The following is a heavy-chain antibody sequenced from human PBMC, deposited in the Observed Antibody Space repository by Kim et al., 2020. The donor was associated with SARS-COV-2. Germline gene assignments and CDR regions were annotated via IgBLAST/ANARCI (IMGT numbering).Heavy chain of an antibody. V-gene: IGHV3-23*01. Sequence: YADSVKGRFTISRDNSKNTLYLQMNNLRAEDTAIYYCAKGLGTFAYGMDVWDQGTTVTVSS. J-gene: IGHJ6*02. D-gene: IGHD3-16*01. CDR3: AKGLGTFAYGMDV.